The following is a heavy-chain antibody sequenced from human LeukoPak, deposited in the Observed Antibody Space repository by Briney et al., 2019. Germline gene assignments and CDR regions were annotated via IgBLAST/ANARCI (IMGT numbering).Heavy chain of an antibody. D-gene: IGHD2-21*01. J-gene: IGHJ5*01. CDR3: ARPLLGVVGAFDS. CDR1: GGSISSGSYY. Sequence: SETLSLTCTVSGGSISSGSYYWGWIRQPPGKGLEWIGTIYYSGSTYYNPSLKSRVTISIDTSKNQFSLNLSSVTATDTAVYYCARPLLGVVGAFDSWGQGTLVTVSS. V-gene: IGHV4-39*01. CDR2: IYYSGST.